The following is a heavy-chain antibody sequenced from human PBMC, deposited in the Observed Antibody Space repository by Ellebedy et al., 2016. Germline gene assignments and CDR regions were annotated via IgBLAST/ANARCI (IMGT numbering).Heavy chain of an antibody. CDR3: AREGYSSGWVFDY. CDR2: ISAYNGNT. D-gene: IGHD6-19*01. Sequence: ASVKVSCKASGYSFISHGISWVRQAPGQGLEWMGWISAYNGNTNYAQKFKGRVSMTTDPSTSTAYMELRSLISDDRAVYYCAREGYSSGWVFDYWGQGTLVTVSS. V-gene: IGHV1-18*01. CDR1: GYSFISHG. J-gene: IGHJ4*02.